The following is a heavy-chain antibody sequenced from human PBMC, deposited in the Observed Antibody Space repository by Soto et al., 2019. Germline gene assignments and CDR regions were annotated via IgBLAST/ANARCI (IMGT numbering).Heavy chain of an antibody. D-gene: IGHD2-2*01. J-gene: IGHJ5*02. CDR1: GGSFSGYY. CDR2: INHSGST. V-gene: IGHV4-34*01. Sequence: PSETLSLTXAVYGGSFSGYYWSWIRQPPGKGLEWIGEINHSGSTNYNPSLKSRVTISVDTSKNQFSLKLSSVTAADTAVYYCARVDCSSTSCYGGNWFDPWGQGTLVTVSS. CDR3: ARVDCSSTSCYGGNWFDP.